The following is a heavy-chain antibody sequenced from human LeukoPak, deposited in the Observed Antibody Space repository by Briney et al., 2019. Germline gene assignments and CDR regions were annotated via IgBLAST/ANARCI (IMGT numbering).Heavy chain of an antibody. J-gene: IGHJ4*02. Sequence: PGGSLRLSCAASGFTFSSYEMNWVRQAPGKGLEWVSYISSSGSTIYYADSVKGRFTISRDNAKNSLYLQMNSLRAGDTAVYYCARGVITIFGVVDYWGQGTLVTVSS. D-gene: IGHD3-3*01. CDR2: ISSSGSTI. CDR1: GFTFSSYE. V-gene: IGHV3-48*03. CDR3: ARGVITIFGVVDY.